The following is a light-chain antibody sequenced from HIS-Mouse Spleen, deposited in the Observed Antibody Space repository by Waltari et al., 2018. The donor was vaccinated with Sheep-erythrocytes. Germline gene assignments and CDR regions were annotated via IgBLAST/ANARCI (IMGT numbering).Light chain of an antibody. J-gene: IGLJ2*01. V-gene: IGLV4-69*01. CDR2: LNSDGSH. Sequence: QLVLTQSPSASASLGASVKLTCTLSSRHSSYAIAWHQQQPETGPRYLMKLNSDGSHSKGDGIPDRFSGSSSGAERYLTISSLQSEDEADYYCQTWGTGIHVVFGGGTKLTVL. CDR1: SRHSSYA. CDR3: QTWGTGIHVV.